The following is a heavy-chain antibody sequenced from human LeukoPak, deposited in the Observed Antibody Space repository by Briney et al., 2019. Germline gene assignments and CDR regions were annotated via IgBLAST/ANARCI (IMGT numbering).Heavy chain of an antibody. CDR1: GYTFTGYY. V-gene: IGHV1-2*02. Sequence: ASVKVSCKASGYTFTGYYMHWVRQAPGQGLEWMGWINPNSGGTNYAQKFQGRVTMTRDTSISTAYMELSRLRSDDTAVYYCARVRGYSYAFDAFDIWGQGTMVTVSS. CDR3: ARVRGYSYAFDAFDI. D-gene: IGHD5-18*01. CDR2: INPNSGGT. J-gene: IGHJ3*02.